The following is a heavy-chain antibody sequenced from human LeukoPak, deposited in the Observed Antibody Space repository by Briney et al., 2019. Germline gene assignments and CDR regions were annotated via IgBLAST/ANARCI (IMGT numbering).Heavy chain of an antibody. J-gene: IGHJ3*02. CDR2: ISSSSSYI. CDR1: GFTFSSYS. V-gene: IGHV3-21*01. CDR3: ARVMTGTTFDI. D-gene: IGHD1-1*01. Sequence: KTGGSLRLSCAASGFTFSSYSMNWVRQAPGKGLEWVSSISSSSSYIYYADSVKGRFTISRDNAKNSLYLQMNSLRAEDTAVYYCARVMTGTTFDIWGQGTMVTVSP.